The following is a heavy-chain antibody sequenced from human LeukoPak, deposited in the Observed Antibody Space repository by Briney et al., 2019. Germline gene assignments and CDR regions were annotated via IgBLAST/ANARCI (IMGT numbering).Heavy chain of an antibody. CDR2: IRYDGSNK. J-gene: IGHJ4*02. Sequence: GGSLRLSCAASGFTFSDYNMRWIRQAPGKGLEWVSFIRYDGSNKYYADSVKGRFTISRDNSKNTLYLQMNSLRAEDTAVYYCAKDGIAVAGTLDYWGQGTLVTVSS. D-gene: IGHD6-19*01. CDR1: GFTFSDYN. V-gene: IGHV3-30*02. CDR3: AKDGIAVAGTLDY.